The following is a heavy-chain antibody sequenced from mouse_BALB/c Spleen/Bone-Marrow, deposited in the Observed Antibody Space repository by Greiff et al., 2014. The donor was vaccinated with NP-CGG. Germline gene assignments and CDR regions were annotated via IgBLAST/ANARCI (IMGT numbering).Heavy chain of an antibody. CDR3: AKKGNSPAWFAY. J-gene: IGHJ3*01. CDR2: ILPGSGST. CDR1: GYTFSSYW. V-gene: IGHV1-9*01. Sequence: VQLQQSGAELMEPGASVKISCKATGYTFSSYWIEWVKQRPGHGLEWIGEILPGSGSTNYNEKFKGKATFTADTSSNTAYMQLSSLTSEDSAVYYCAKKGNSPAWFAYWGQGTLVTVSA. D-gene: IGHD2-1*01.